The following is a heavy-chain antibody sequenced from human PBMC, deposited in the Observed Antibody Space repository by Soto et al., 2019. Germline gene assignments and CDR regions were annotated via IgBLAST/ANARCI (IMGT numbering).Heavy chain of an antibody. Sequence: PSETLSFTCTVSGGSISSYYWSWIRQPPGKGLEWIGYIYYSGSTNYNPSLKSRVTISVDTSKNQFSLKLSTVTAADTAVYYCARDRDYGSGGDAFDIWGQGTMVTVSS. CDR3: ARDRDYGSGGDAFDI. CDR2: IYYSGST. CDR1: GGSISSYY. V-gene: IGHV4-59*01. J-gene: IGHJ3*02. D-gene: IGHD3-10*01.